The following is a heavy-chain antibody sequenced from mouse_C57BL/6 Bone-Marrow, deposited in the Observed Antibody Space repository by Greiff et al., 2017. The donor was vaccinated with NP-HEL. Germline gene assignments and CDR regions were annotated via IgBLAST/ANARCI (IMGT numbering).Heavy chain of an antibody. CDR3: ASYYDYAWFAY. D-gene: IGHD2-4*01. J-gene: IGHJ3*01. CDR2: IYPGGGYT. V-gene: IGHV1-63*01. CDR1: GYTFTNYW. Sequence: VQLQESGAELVRPGTSVKMSCKASGYTFTNYWIGWAKQRPGHGLEWIGDIYPGGGYTNYNEKFKGKATLTADKSSSTAYMQFSSLTSEDSAIYYCASYYDYAWFAYGGQGTLVTVSA.